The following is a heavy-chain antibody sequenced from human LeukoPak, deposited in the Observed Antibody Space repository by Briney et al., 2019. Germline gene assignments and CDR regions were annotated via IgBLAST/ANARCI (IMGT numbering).Heavy chain of an antibody. D-gene: IGHD1-26*01. V-gene: IGHV3-23*01. Sequence: GGSLRLSCAASGFTFSSYAMSWVRQAPGKGLEWVSAISGSGGSTYYADSVKGRFTISRDNSKNTLYLQMSSLRAEDTAVYYCAKALWYSGSYLANYWGQGTLVTVSS. J-gene: IGHJ4*02. CDR1: GFTFSSYA. CDR2: ISGSGGST. CDR3: AKALWYSGSYLANY.